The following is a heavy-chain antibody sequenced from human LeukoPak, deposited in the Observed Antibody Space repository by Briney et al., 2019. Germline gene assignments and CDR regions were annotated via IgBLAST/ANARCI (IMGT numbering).Heavy chain of an antibody. CDR3: ATDPVHRDGYKAVFDY. CDR2: IKSKTDGGTT. Sequence: GGSLRLSCVVSGFTFSNAWMSWVRQAPGKGLEWVGRIKSKTDGGTTDYAAPAKGRFTISRDDSKNTLYLQMNSLKTEDTALYYCATDPVHRDGYKAVFDYWGQGTLVTVSS. CDR1: GFTFSNAW. J-gene: IGHJ4*02. D-gene: IGHD5-24*01. V-gene: IGHV3-15*01.